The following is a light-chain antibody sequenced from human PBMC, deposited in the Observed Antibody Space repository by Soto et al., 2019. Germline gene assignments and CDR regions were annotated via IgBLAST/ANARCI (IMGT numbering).Light chain of an antibody. J-gene: IGKJ4*01. V-gene: IGKV3-15*01. CDR3: QQYINWPPLT. CDR1: RSVNSN. Sequence: EIVLTQSPATLSVSPGERATLSCRASRSVNSNLAWYQQKPGQAPRLLIYGASTRATDIPARFSGSGSGTDFTLTISSLQSEDFAVYYCQQYINWPPLTFGGGTKVDNK. CDR2: GAS.